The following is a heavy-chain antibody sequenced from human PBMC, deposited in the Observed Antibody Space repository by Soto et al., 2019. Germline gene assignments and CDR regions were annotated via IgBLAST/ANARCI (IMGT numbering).Heavy chain of an antibody. CDR2: ISSSSFTI. D-gene: IGHD3-3*01. J-gene: IGHJ4*02. V-gene: IGHV3-48*01. CDR3: ARDYNHFWSGHFAY. Sequence: GGSLKLSCAASGFRFSGYSMNWGRQAPGRGLERVSYISSSSFTIHYADSVEGRFAISRDNAKNSLYLQMHSLRVEDTAVYYCARDYNHFWSGHFAYWGQGALVTVSS. CDR1: GFRFSGYS.